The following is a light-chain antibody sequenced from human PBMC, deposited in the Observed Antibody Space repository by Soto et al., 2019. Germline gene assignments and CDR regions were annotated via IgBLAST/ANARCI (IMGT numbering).Light chain of an antibody. CDR2: DAS. CDR1: QDITKY. Sequence: DIQMTPSPSSLSASVGDRVTITCQASQDITKYLSWFQQKPGKVPKLLIYDASELETGVPSRFSGSGSGTDFTFTISSLQPEDIATYYCQHYDNLPDTFGQGTKLEMK. J-gene: IGKJ2*01. CDR3: QHYDNLPDT. V-gene: IGKV1-33*01.